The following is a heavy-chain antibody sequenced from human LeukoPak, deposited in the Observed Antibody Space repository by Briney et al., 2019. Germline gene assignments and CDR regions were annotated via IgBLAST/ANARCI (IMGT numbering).Heavy chain of an antibody. CDR2: ISYDGSNQ. CDR1: GFTFSSYG. Sequence: GGSVTLSCAASGFTFSSYGMLWVRQAPGKGLEGVAVISYDGSNQYYADSVKGRFTISRDNSNNTLYLQMNSLRAEDTAVYYCAKPYSSSWSIFDYWGQGTLVTVTS. J-gene: IGHJ4*02. D-gene: IGHD6-13*01. CDR3: AKPYSSSWSIFDY. V-gene: IGHV3-30*18.